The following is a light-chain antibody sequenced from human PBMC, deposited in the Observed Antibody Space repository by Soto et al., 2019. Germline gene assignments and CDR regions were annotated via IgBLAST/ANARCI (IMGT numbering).Light chain of an antibody. Sequence: EHVLTQSPGTLSLSQGEGATLSCRASQSVDSKYLAWYQQKPGQAPRLLIYGASSRATGIPDRFSGGGSGTDFTLTISRLEPEDFAVYFCQQYGRSRYTFGQGTKLEIK. CDR2: GAS. CDR3: QQYGRSRYT. V-gene: IGKV3-20*01. J-gene: IGKJ2*01. CDR1: QSVDSKY.